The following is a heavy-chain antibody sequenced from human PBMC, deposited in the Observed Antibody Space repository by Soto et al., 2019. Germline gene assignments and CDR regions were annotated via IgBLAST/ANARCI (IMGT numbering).Heavy chain of an antibody. CDR1: GFSFSSQP. V-gene: IGHV3-23*01. J-gene: IGHJ4*02. Sequence: EVQLLESGGGVVQPGGSLRLSCEVSGFSFSSQPMTWVRQAPGKGLEWVSAISESGHRIFYADSVKGRFTISRDNSGNTLYLQMSSLRADDTALYYCAKILPGWAFDYWGQGTLVTVSS. CDR2: ISESGHRI. CDR3: AKILPGWAFDY. D-gene: IGHD1-26*01.